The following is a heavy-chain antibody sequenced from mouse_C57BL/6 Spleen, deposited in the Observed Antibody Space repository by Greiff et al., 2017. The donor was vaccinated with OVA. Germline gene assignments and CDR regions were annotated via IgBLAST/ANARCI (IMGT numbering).Heavy chain of an antibody. Sequence: EVQVVESGGGLVKPGGFMKLSCAASGFRLMYYSMHWVRQAPEKGLEWVAYISSGSSTIYYADTVKGRFTISRDNAKNTLFLQMTSLRSEDTAMYYCARGLRAWFAYWGQGTLVTVSA. D-gene: IGHD3-1*01. CDR1: GFRLMYYS. V-gene: IGHV5-17*01. CDR3: ARGLRAWFAY. CDR2: ISSGSSTI. J-gene: IGHJ3*01.